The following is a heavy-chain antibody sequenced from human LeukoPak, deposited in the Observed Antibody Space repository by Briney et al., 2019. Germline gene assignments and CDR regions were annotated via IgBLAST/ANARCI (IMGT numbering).Heavy chain of an antibody. V-gene: IGHV3-53*01. CDR2: IRSDGST. CDR3: AREGSFDSSGYNDALDI. D-gene: IGHD3-22*01. J-gene: IGHJ3*02. Sequence: TGGSLRLSCAASGFIVSGKYMSWVRQAPGKGLEWDSVIRSDGSTSYADSVKGRFTISRDNSKNTLYLQMNSLRAEDTAVYYCAREGSFDSSGYNDALDIWGQGTMVTVSA. CDR1: GFIVSGKY.